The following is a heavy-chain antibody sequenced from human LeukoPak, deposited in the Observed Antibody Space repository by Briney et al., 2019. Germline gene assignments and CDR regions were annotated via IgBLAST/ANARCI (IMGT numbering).Heavy chain of an antibody. Sequence: GGSLRLSCVGSGFTFSKYWMTWVRQAPGKGLEWVANIKQDGSERSYVDSVKGRFTISRDNAKNSVFLEMTILRAEDTAVYYCAKDRDLRQGYYFDHWGQGTLVTVSS. CDR2: IKQDGSER. V-gene: IGHV3-7*03. CDR3: AKDRDLRQGYYFDH. J-gene: IGHJ4*02. CDR1: GFTFSKYW.